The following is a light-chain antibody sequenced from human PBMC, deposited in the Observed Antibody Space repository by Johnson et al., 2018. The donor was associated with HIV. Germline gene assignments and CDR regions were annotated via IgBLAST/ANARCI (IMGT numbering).Light chain of an antibody. J-gene: IGLJ1*01. CDR1: SSNIGNNY. CDR2: DNN. CDR3: ATWYSSLTTGGV. Sequence: VLTQPPSVSAAPGQKVTISCSGSSSNIGNNYVSWYQQLPGTAPKLLIYDNNKRPSGIPDRFSGSKSGTSATLGITGLQTGDEADYYCATWYSSLTTGGVFGSGTKVTVL. V-gene: IGLV1-51*01.